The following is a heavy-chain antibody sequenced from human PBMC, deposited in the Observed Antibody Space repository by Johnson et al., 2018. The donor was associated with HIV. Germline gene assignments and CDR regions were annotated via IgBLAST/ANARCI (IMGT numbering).Heavy chain of an antibody. D-gene: IGHD1-14*01. CDR2: VSYDGSKK. CDR3: AKIRTSGTGDAFDI. V-gene: IGHV3-30*18. CDR1: GFTFSSYG. Sequence: HVQLVESGGGLVQPGGSLRLSCVASGFTFSSYGMHWVRQAPGKGLEWVAIVSYDGSKKYYPDSVKGRFTISRDNSKNTLYLQMDSLRAEDTAVYYCAKIRTSGTGDAFDIWGQGTMVTVSS. J-gene: IGHJ3*02.